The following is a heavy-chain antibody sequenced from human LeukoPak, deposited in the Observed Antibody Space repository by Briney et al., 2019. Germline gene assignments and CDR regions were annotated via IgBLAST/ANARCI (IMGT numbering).Heavy chain of an antibody. CDR3: AIRSDGAYCGGDCFYLDY. J-gene: IGHJ4*02. CDR2: IIPILGIA. CDR1: GGTFSSYA. Sequence: VASVKVSCKASGGTFSSYAISWVRQAPGQGLEWMGRIIPILGIANYAQKFQGRVTITADKSTSTAYMELSSLRSEDTAIYYCAIRSDGAYCGGDCFYLDYWGQGTLVTVSS. V-gene: IGHV1-69*04. D-gene: IGHD2-21*02.